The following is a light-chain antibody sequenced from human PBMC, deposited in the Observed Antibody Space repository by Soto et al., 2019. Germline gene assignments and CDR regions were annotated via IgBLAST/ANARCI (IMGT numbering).Light chain of an antibody. V-gene: IGKV3-15*01. Sequence: EIFMTPFPATLSVCPGEIATLSFRASQSISSKLAWYQQKPGQAPRLLIYGASTRATGIPVRFSGSRSGTEFTLTITSLQSEDFAVYYCQEYNNWHPITFGGGTKVDIK. CDR2: GAS. CDR3: QEYNNWHPIT. CDR1: QSISSK. J-gene: IGKJ4*01.